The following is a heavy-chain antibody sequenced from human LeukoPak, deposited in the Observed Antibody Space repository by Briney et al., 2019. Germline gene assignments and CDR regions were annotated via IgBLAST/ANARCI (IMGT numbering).Heavy chain of an antibody. CDR1: GGSISSYY. J-gene: IGHJ4*02. CDR3: ARGPTAVANFDY. V-gene: IGHV4-59*12. D-gene: IGHD6-19*01. CDR2: IFNTGST. Sequence: KPSETLSLTCTVSGGSISSYYWSWIRQPPGKGLEWIGYIFNTGSTNYKSSLKSRVTISVDTSKNQFSLKLSSVTAADTAVYYCARGPTAVANFDYWGQGTLVTVSS.